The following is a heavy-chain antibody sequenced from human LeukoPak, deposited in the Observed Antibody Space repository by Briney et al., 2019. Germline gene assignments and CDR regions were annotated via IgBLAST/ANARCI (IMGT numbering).Heavy chain of an antibody. CDR1: GFTFSSYW. D-gene: IGHD3-3*01. CDR2: IKQDGSEK. CDR3: ARTLDFWSGYYVPLYYYYYTDV. V-gene: IGHV3-7*01. Sequence: GGSLRLSCAASGFTFSSYWMSWVRQAPGKGLEWVANIKQDGSEKYYVDSVKGRFTISRDNAKNSLYLQMNSLRAEDTAVYYCARTLDFWSGYYVPLYYYYYTDVWGKGTTVTVSS. J-gene: IGHJ6*03.